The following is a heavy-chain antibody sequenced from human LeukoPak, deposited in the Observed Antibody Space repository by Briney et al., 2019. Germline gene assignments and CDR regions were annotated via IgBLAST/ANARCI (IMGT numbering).Heavy chain of an antibody. V-gene: IGHV3-48*01. CDR3: ARDLEGLLWFGELLSPFDY. Sequence: PGGSLRLSCAASGFTFSSYSMNWVRQAPGKGLEWVSYISNSSSTIYYADSVKGRFTISRDNAKNSLYLQMNSLRAEDTAVYYCARDLEGLLWFGELLSPFDYWGQGTLVTVSS. D-gene: IGHD3-10*01. J-gene: IGHJ4*02. CDR1: GFTFSSYS. CDR2: ISNSSSTI.